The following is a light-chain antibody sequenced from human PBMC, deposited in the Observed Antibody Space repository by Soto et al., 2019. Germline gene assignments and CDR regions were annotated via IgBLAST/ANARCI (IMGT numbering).Light chain of an antibody. Sequence: EIVGTQSPATLSVSPGERATLSCRASQSVGTNFAGYQQKPGQAPSLLNFATSTRATGVPARFSGSGSGTEFTLTISSLQSEDFAVYYGQQYGDWPLTFGGGAKVEIE. J-gene: IGKJ4*01. CDR3: QQYGDWPLT. V-gene: IGKV3-15*01. CDR1: QSVGTN. CDR2: ATS.